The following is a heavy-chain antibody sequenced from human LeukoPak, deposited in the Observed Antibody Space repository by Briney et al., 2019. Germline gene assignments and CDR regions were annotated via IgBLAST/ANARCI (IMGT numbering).Heavy chain of an antibody. Sequence: GPSLRPSCAPSGPTFSDYSMTWVRQAPGKGLFWVSFISAGGGSTKYADSVKGRFSISRDNSRNTLYLQINSLSAEDTAVYYCAKDEAGPEYWGQGTLVTVSS. CDR1: GPTFSDYS. D-gene: IGHD6-13*01. V-gene: IGHV3-23*01. J-gene: IGHJ4*02. CDR3: AKDEAGPEY. CDR2: ISAGGGST.